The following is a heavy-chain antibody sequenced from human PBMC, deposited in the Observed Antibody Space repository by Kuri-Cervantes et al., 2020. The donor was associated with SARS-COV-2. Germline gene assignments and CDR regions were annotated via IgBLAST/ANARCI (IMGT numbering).Heavy chain of an antibody. V-gene: IGHV3-23*01. D-gene: IGHD3-10*01. CDR1: GFTFSSYA. CDR3: AKGISWFGELNIGVPYYYGMDV. CDR2: ISGSGGST. Sequence: GGSLRLSCAASGFTFSSYAMSWVRQAQGKGLEWVSAISGSGGSTYYADSVKGRFTISRDNSKNTLYLQMNSLRAEDTAVYYCAKGISWFGELNIGVPYYYGMDVWGQGTTVTVSS. J-gene: IGHJ6*02.